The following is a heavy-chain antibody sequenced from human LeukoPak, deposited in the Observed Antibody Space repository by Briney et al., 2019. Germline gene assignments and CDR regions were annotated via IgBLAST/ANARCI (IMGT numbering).Heavy chain of an antibody. J-gene: IGHJ4*02. D-gene: IGHD2-2*01. CDR2: ISGNNDNP. CDR3: ARDGTSTDDY. V-gene: IGHV1-18*01. Sequence: GASVKVSCKASGYTFSNFGISWARQAPGQGLEWMGWISGNNDNPNYGQNFQGRSTVTSDSSTSTAYMELRNLRSDDTAVYYCARDGTSTDDYWGQGTLVTVSS. CDR1: GYTFSNFG.